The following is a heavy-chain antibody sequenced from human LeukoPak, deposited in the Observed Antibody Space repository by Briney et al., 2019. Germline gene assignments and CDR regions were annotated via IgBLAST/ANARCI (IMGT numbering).Heavy chain of an antibody. D-gene: IGHD2/OR15-2a*01. CDR2: IYYSGST. CDR3: AKGNMASKFDY. Sequence: SETPSLTCTVSGGSISSYYWSWIRQPPGKGLEWIGYIYYSGSTNYNPSLKSRVTISVDMSKNLFSLNLSSVTAADTAVYYCAKGNMASKFDYWGQGTLVTVSS. V-gene: IGHV4-59*12. J-gene: IGHJ4*02. CDR1: GGSISSYY.